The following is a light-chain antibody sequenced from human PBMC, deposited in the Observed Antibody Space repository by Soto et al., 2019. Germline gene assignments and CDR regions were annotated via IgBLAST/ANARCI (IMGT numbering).Light chain of an antibody. V-gene: IGKV3-15*01. CDR3: QQYTSWPLT. Sequence: EVVMTQSPATLSVSPGERATLSCRASQSISSNLAWYQQKPGQAPGLLIYAASTRATGVPARFGGSGSGTEFTLTISSLQSEDFAVYYCQQYTSWPLTFGGGTEVEIK. CDR2: AAS. J-gene: IGKJ4*01. CDR1: QSISSN.